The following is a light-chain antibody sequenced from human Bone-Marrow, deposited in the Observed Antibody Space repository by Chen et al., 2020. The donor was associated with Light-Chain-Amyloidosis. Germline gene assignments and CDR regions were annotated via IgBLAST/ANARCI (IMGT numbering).Light chain of an antibody. V-gene: IGLV6-57*01. CDR3: QSYQGSSQGV. Sequence: NFMLTPPHSVSESPGKTVIISCTRSSGSIATNYVQWYQQRPGSSPTTVIYEDDQRPSGVPDRFSGSIDRSSNSASLTISGLKTEDEDDYYCQSYQGSSQGVFGGGTKLTVL. CDR2: EDD. CDR1: SGSIATNY. J-gene: IGLJ3*02.